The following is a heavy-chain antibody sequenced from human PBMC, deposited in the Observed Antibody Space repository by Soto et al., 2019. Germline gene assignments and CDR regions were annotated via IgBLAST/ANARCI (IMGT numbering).Heavy chain of an antibody. J-gene: IGHJ6*02. V-gene: IGHV1-18*01. CDR3: ATAGGYSYGRSGYYYYGMDV. D-gene: IGHD5-18*01. CDR1: GYTFTSYG. CDR2: ISAYNGNT. Sequence: GASVKVSCKASGYTFTSYGISWGRQAPGQGLEWMGWISAYNGNTNYAQKLQGRVTMTTDTSTSTAYMELRSLRSDDTAVYYCATAGGYSYGRSGYYYYGMDVWGQGTTVTVSS.